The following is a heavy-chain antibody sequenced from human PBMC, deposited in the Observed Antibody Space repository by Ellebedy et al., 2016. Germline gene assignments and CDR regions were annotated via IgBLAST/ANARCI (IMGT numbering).Heavy chain of an antibody. D-gene: IGHD3-22*01. V-gene: IGHV4-59*01. Sequence: GSLRLSXTVSGGSISSYYWSWIRQPPGKGLEWIGYIYYSGSTNYNPSLKSRVTISVDTSKNQFSLKLSSVTAADTAVYYCAREYYYDSSGYSPYYYYYMDVWGKGTTVTVSS. CDR1: GGSISSYY. J-gene: IGHJ6*03. CDR2: IYYSGST. CDR3: AREYYYDSSGYSPYYYYYMDV.